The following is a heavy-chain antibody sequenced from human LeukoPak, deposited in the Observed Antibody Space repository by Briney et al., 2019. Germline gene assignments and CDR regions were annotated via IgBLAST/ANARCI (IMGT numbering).Heavy chain of an antibody. CDR2: IKQDGSEK. V-gene: IGHV3-7*01. Sequence: GGSLRLSCAASGFAFSTSWMSWVRQAPGKGLEGVANIKQDGSEKNYVDSVKGRFTISRDNAKNSLYLQMNSLRVEDTAVYYCASYRSTWGWFDPWGQGTLVTVSS. CDR3: ASYRSTWGWFDP. D-gene: IGHD6-13*01. CDR1: GFAFSTSW. J-gene: IGHJ5*02.